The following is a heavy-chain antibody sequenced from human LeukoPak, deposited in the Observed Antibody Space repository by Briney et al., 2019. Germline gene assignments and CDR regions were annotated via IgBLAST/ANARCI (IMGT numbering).Heavy chain of an antibody. CDR3: ARLYLRDHCSSTSCYGLYFDY. D-gene: IGHD2-2*01. CDR1: GYSITSGYY. CDR2: IYHSGST. Sequence: SETLSLTCAVSGYSITSGYYWGWIRPPPGKGLEWIGSIYHSGSTYYNPSLKTRVTMSVDTSKNQFSLKLSSVTAADTAVYYCARLYLRDHCSSTSCYGLYFDYWGQGTLVTVSS. J-gene: IGHJ4*02. V-gene: IGHV4-38-2*01.